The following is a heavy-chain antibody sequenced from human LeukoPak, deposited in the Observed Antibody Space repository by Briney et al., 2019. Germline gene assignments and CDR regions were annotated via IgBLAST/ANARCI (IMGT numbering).Heavy chain of an antibody. Sequence: GGSLRLSCAASGFTFSSYATSWVRQAPGKGLEWVSGVLGGGGTTYYADSVKGRFTISRDNSKNMMYLQMNRLRAEDTALYYCAKRAHSGSYYAAFDIWGQGTEVTVSS. D-gene: IGHD1-26*01. J-gene: IGHJ3*02. CDR2: VLGGGGTT. CDR1: GFTFSSYA. CDR3: AKRAHSGSYYAAFDI. V-gene: IGHV3-23*01.